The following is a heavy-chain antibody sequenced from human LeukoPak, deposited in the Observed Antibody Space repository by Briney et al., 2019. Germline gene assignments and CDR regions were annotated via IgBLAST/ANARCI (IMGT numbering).Heavy chain of an antibody. J-gene: IGHJ3*02. V-gene: IGHV3-7*01. CDR2: IKEDGSDR. CDR3: ASTLTFDN. CDR1: GFTFSNYW. Sequence: GGSLRLSCAASGFTFSNYWMTWVRQVPGKGLEWVASIKEDGSDRYNVDSVKGRFTISRDNAKNSLSLQMCSLRAEDTAVYYCASTLTFDNWGLGILVTVSS.